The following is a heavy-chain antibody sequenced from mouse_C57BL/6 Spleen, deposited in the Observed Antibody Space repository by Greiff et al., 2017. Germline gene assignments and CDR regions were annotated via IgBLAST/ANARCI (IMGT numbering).Heavy chain of an antibody. D-gene: IGHD2-1*01. J-gene: IGHJ3*01. Sequence: QVQLQQSGPELVKPGASVKISCKASGYAFSSSWMNWVKQRPGKGLEWIGRIYPGDGDTNYNGKFKGKATLTADKSSSTAYMQLSSLTSEDSAVYFCAREEIYYLAYWGQGTLVTVSA. CDR1: GYAFSSSW. CDR3: AREEIYYLAY. CDR2: IYPGDGDT. V-gene: IGHV1-82*01.